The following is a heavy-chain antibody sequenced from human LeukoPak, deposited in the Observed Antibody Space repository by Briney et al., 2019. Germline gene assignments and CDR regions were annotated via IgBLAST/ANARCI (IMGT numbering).Heavy chain of an antibody. CDR3: AKVVYCDILTFDY. V-gene: IGHV3-30*18. J-gene: IGHJ4*02. CDR2: ISYDGSNK. CDR1: GFTFSSYG. Sequence: GRSLRLSCAASGFTFSSYGMHWVRQAPGKGLEWVAVISYDGSNKYYADSVKGRFTISRDNSKNTLYLQMNSLRAEDTAVYYCAKVVYCDILTFDYWGQGTLVTVSS. D-gene: IGHD3-9*01.